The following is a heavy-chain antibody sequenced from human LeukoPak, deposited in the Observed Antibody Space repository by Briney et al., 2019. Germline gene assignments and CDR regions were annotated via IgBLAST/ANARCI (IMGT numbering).Heavy chain of an antibody. CDR1: GGSFSGYY. J-gene: IGHJ5*02. CDR2: INHSGST. V-gene: IGHV4-34*01. Sequence: PSETLSLTCAVNGGSFSGYYWSWIRQPPGKGLEWIGEINHSGSTNYNPSLKSRVTISVDTSKNQFSLKLSSVTAADTAVYYCARELAVVVPAAIGWFDPWGQGTLVTVSS. CDR3: ARELAVVVPAAIGWFDP. D-gene: IGHD2-2*02.